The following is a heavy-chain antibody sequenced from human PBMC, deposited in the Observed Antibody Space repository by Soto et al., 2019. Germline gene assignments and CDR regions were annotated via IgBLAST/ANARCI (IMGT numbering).Heavy chain of an antibody. D-gene: IGHD2-21*01. J-gene: IGHJ3*02. V-gene: IGHV1-18*01. CDR2: ISAYNGNT. Sequence: ASVKVSCKASGYTFTSYGISWVRQAPGQGLEWMGWISAYNGNTNYAQKLQGRVTINPDTSKNQFSLQLNSVAPEDTAVYYCARGKRSIASQLLDDAFDIWGQGTMVTVSS. CDR3: ARGKRSIASQLLDDAFDI. CDR1: GYTFTSYG.